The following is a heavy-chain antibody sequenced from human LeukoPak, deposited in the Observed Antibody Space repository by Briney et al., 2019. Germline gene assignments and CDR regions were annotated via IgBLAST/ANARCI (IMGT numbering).Heavy chain of an antibody. CDR3: ARESYNSGSYYNDY. V-gene: IGHV1-18*04. J-gene: IGHJ4*02. D-gene: IGHD3-10*01. Sequence: ASVKVSCKASGYTFTGYYMHWVRQAPGQGLEWMGWINFSNGKTNYAQKLQGRVTMTTDTSTSTAYMELRSLRSDDTALYYCARESYNSGSYYNDYWGQGTLVTVSS. CDR2: INFSNGKT. CDR1: GYTFTGYY.